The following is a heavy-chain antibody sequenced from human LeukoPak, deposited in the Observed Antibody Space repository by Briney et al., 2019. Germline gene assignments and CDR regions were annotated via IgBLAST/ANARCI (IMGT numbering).Heavy chain of an antibody. J-gene: IGHJ5*02. D-gene: IGHD2-2*01. CDR2: IYYSGST. V-gene: IGHV4-61*05. CDR3: ASQIPAADMGSFDP. CDR1: GGSISSSSYY. Sequence: SETLSLTCTVSGGSISSSSYYWGWIRQPPGKGLEWIGYIYYSGSTNYNPSLKSRVTISVDTSKNQFSLKLSSVTAADTAVYYCASQIPAADMGSFDPWGQGTLVTVSS.